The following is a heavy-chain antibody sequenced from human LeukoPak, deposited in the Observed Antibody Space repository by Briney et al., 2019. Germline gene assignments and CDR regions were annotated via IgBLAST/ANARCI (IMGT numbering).Heavy chain of an antibody. V-gene: IGHV4-39*01. CDR2: IYYSGST. D-gene: IGHD2-2*02. CDR3: ARLFLKNRYIDY. J-gene: IGHJ4*02. Sequence: PSETLSLTCTVSGGSISSSGYYWGWIRQPPGKGLEWIGSIYYSGSTYYNPSLKSRVTISVDTSKNQFSLKLSSVTAADTAVYYCARLFLKNRYIDYWGQGTLVTVSS. CDR1: GGSISSSGYY.